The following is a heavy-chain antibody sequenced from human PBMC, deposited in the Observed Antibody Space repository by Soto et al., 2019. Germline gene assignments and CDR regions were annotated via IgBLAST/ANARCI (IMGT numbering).Heavy chain of an antibody. CDR2: ISSSSSTI. CDR1: GFTFSSYS. V-gene: IGHV3-48*02. Sequence: GGSLRLSCAASGFTFSSYSMNWVRQAPGKGLEWVSYISSSSSTIYYADSVKGRFTISRDNAKNSLYLQMNSLRDEDTAVYYCAREELNRPPTKYYYYGMDVWGQGTTVTASS. CDR3: AREELNRPPTKYYYYGMDV. J-gene: IGHJ6*02. D-gene: IGHD1-7*01.